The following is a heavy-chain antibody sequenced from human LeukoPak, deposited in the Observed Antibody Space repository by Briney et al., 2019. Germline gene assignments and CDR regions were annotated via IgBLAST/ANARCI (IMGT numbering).Heavy chain of an antibody. V-gene: IGHV3-21*01. CDR1: GFTFSSYS. CDR2: ISSSSSYI. CDR3: ARDRQVRGVTNNRFDP. D-gene: IGHD3-10*01. J-gene: IGHJ5*02. Sequence: PGGSLRLSCAASGFTFSSYSMNWVRQAPGKGLEWVSSISSSSSYIYYADSVKGRFTISRDNAKNSLYLQMNSLRAEDTAVYYCARDRQVRGVTNNRFDPWGQGTLVTVSS.